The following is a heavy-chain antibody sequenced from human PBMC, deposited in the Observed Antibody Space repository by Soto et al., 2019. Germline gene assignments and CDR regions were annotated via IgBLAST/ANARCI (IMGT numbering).Heavy chain of an antibody. CDR2: IWYDGSNT. J-gene: IGHJ4*02. CDR1: GFIFSSFG. D-gene: IGHD7-27*01. Sequence: GSLRLSCAASGFIFSSFGMHWVRQAPGKGLEWVAHIWYDGSNTYYADSVKGRFTISRDNSRNTLYLQMNSLRAEDTAVYHCVRDLLGSGGHFDYWGQGTPVTVSS. V-gene: IGHV3-33*01. CDR3: VRDLLGSGGHFDY.